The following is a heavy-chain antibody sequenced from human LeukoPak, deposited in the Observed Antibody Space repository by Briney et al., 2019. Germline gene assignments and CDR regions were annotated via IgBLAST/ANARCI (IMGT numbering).Heavy chain of an antibody. V-gene: IGHV1-18*01. CDR1: GYTFTSYG. D-gene: IGHD5-24*01. CDR2: ISAYNGNT. J-gene: IGHJ3*02. CDR3: ARAGDGYEIGDRAFDI. Sequence: ASVKVSCKASGYTFTSYGISWVRQAPGQGLEWMGWISAYNGNTNYAQKLQGRVTMTTDTSTSTAYMELRSLRSDDTAVYYCARAGDGYEIGDRAFDIWGQGTMVTVSS.